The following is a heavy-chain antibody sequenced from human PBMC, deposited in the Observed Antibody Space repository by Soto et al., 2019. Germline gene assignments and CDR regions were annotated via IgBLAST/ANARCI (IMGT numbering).Heavy chain of an antibody. CDR3: AGLTGYYNAYFDY. V-gene: IGHV3-30-3*01. CDR2: ISYDESNK. D-gene: IGHD3-9*01. CDR1: GFIFSNYA. Sequence: GGSLRLSCAAPGFIFSNYAMEWVRQAPGKGLEWVAVISYDESNKYYADSVKGRFTISRDNSKNTMDLQMNSLRAEDTAVYYCAGLTGYYNAYFDYWGQGTLVTGSS. J-gene: IGHJ4*02.